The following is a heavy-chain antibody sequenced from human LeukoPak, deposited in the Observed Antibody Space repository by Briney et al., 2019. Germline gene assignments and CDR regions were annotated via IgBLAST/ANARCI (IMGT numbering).Heavy chain of an antibody. J-gene: IGHJ4*02. Sequence: GGSLRLSCAASGFTFSRYGMHWVRQAPGKGLEWVAVIWYDGSNKYYADSVKGRFTISRDNSKNTLYLQMNSLRAEDTAVYYCGRALGSPLDYWGQGTLVTVSS. CDR3: GRALGSPLDY. V-gene: IGHV3-33*01. CDR1: GFTFSRYG. D-gene: IGHD1-26*01. CDR2: IWYDGSNK.